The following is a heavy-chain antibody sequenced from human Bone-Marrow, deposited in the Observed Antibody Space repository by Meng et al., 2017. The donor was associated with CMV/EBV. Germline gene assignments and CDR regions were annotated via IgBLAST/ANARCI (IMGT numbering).Heavy chain of an antibody. CDR3: VKEGGADGAILN. Sequence: GESLKISCAASGFTFSSYAMHWVRQAPGKGLEWVSSISSSSSYIYYADSVKGRFTISRDNAKNSLYLQMNNLRVEDTALYYCVKEGGADGAILNWGQGTRVTVYS. D-gene: IGHD1-26*01. V-gene: IGHV3-21*04. CDR1: GFTFSSYA. J-gene: IGHJ4*02. CDR2: ISSSSSYI.